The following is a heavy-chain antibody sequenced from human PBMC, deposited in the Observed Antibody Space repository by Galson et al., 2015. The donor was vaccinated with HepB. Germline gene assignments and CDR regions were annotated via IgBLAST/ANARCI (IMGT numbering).Heavy chain of an antibody. CDR2: IIPTYGTT. J-gene: IGHJ5*02. D-gene: IGHD2-15*01. CDR1: GGTFSSYA. V-gene: IGHV1-69*01. Sequence: VSCKASGGTFSSYAINWVRQAPGQGLEWMGGIIPTYGTTKYAQKFQGRVTITADESTNTAYMELSSLRSEDTAVYYCARVGGKLGYCSGGSCSNWFDPWGHGTLVTVSA. CDR3: ARVGGKLGYCSGGSCSNWFDP.